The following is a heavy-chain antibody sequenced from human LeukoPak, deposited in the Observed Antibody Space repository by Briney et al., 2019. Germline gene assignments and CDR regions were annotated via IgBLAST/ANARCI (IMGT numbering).Heavy chain of an antibody. J-gene: IGHJ4*02. CDR2: INYSGTT. D-gene: IGHD3-22*01. V-gene: IGHV4-59*08. Sequence: SETLSLTCTVSGGSISSYYWSWIRQPPGKGLEWIGYINYSGTTNYNPSLKSRVTISVDTSKNQFSLKLSSVTAADTAVYYCARHDSTGYYIFDYWGQGSLVTVSS. CDR3: ARHDSTGYYIFDY. CDR1: GGSISSYY.